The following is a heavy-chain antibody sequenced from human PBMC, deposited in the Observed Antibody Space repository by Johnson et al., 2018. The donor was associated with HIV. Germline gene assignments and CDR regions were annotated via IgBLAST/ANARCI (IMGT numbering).Heavy chain of an antibody. J-gene: IGHJ3*02. Sequence: VQLVESGGGVVQPGRSLRLSCAASGFTFSSYDMHWVRQATGKGLEWVSAIGTAGDTYYPGSVKGRFTISRENAKNSLYLQMNSLRAEDTALYYCAKDMGGVGVMLDNAFDIWGQGTMVTVSS. CDR2: IGTAGDT. D-gene: IGHD3-16*01. V-gene: IGHV3-13*01. CDR3: AKDMGGVGVMLDNAFDI. CDR1: GFTFSSYD.